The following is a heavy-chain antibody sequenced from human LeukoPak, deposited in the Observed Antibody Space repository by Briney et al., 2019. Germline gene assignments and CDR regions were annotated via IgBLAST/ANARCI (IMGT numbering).Heavy chain of an antibody. CDR2: MKQDGSEK. CDR1: GFTFSSLW. V-gene: IGHV3-7*01. D-gene: IGHD3-10*01. CDR3: ARDRGSK. J-gene: IGHJ4*02. Sequence: GGSLRLSCAASGFTFSSLWMSWVRQAPGKGLEWVAIMKQDGSEKYYMDSVKGRFTISRDNAKNSLYLQMDSLRPEDTAVYSCARDRGSKWGQGTLVTVSS.